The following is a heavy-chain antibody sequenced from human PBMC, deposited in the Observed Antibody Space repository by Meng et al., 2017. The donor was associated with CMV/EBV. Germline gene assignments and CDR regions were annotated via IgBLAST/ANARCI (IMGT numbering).Heavy chain of an antibody. J-gene: IGHJ4*02. Sequence: SETLSLTCTVSGGSISSYYWSWIRQPPGKGLEWIGYIYYSGSTNYNPSLKSRVTISVDTSKNQFSLKLSSVTAADTAVYCCARGGENYYDSSGYYSWGQGTLVTVSS. V-gene: IGHV4-59*01. CDR3: ARGGENYYDSSGYYS. CDR2: IYYSGST. D-gene: IGHD3-22*01. CDR1: GGSISSYY.